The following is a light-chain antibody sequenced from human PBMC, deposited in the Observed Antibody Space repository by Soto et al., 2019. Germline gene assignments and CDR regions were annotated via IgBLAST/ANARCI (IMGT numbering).Light chain of an antibody. V-gene: IGKV1-9*01. J-gene: IGKJ4*01. CDR1: QAISNY. CDR2: AAS. CDR3: HQLNSYPLT. Sequence: DIQLTQSPSFLSASVGDRVTITCRAGQAISNYVVWYQQKPGQAPKLLIYAASTLQSGVPSRFSGSGSGTEFTLTISSLQPEDFATYYCHQLNSYPLTFGGGTKVEIK.